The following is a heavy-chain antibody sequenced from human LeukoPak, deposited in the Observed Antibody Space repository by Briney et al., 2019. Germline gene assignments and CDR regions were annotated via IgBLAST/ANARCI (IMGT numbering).Heavy chain of an antibody. CDR2: ISPSGDIK. CDR1: GFTFSRHG. J-gene: IGHJ4*02. CDR3: AKGPLLWD. Sequence: PGGSLRLSCVASGFTFSRHGMNWVRQAPGKGLEWVSGISPSGDIKYYVDSVKGRFTVSRDNSKNTLYLQMNSLRAEDTAVYYCAKGPLLWDWGQGTLVTVSS. V-gene: IGHV3-23*01. D-gene: IGHD2/OR15-2a*01.